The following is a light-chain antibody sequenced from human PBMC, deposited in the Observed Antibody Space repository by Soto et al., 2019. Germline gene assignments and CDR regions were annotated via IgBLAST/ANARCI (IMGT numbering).Light chain of an antibody. Sequence: EGVLTQSPGTLSLSPGESATNSCRASQSVSSNYLAWYQQKPGQAPRLLIYGVSTRATGIPDRFSGSGSGTDFSLTISRLEPEDFALYYCQQYFTSPLTFGGGTKVDIK. CDR2: GVS. J-gene: IGKJ4*01. CDR1: QSVSSNY. V-gene: IGKV3-20*01. CDR3: QQYFTSPLT.